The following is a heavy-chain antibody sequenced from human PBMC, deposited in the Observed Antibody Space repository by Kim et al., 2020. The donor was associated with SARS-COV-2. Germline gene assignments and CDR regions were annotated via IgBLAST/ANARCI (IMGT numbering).Heavy chain of an antibody. J-gene: IGHJ4*02. D-gene: IGHD6-19*01. CDR2: IYYSGST. CDR3: ARDTRIAVAGTFLDY. Sequence: SETLSLTCTVSGGSISSSSYYWGWIRQPPGKGLEWIGSIYYSGSTYYNPSLKSRVTISVDTSKNQFTRKLSSVTAADTAVYYCARDTRIAVAGTFLDYWGQVTLVTVSS. V-gene: IGHV4-39*06. CDR1: GGSISSSSYY.